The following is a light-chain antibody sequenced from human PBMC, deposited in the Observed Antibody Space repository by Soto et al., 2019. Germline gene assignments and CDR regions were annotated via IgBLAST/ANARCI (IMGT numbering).Light chain of an antibody. J-gene: IGKJ2*01. CDR1: QSVSSY. CDR3: QQRSNWPPRMYT. Sequence: EIVLTQSPATLSLSPGERATLSCRASQSVSSYLAWYQQKPGQAPRLLIYDASNRATGIPARFSGSGSGTDFTLTISSLEPEDLAVYYCQQRSNWPPRMYTFGQGTKLEIK. V-gene: IGKV3-11*01. CDR2: DAS.